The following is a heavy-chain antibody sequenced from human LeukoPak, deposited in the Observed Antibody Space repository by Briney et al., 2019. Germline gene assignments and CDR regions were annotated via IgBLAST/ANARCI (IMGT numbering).Heavy chain of an antibody. CDR3: AIAHSSVDY. Sequence: GGSLRLSCAASGFTFSSYAMHWVRQAPGKGLEWVAVISYDGGNKYYADSVKGRFTISRDNSKNTLYLQMNSLRAEDTAVYYCAIAHSSVDYWGQGTLVTVSS. CDR1: GFTFSSYA. V-gene: IGHV3-30*04. D-gene: IGHD6-19*01. CDR2: ISYDGGNK. J-gene: IGHJ4*02.